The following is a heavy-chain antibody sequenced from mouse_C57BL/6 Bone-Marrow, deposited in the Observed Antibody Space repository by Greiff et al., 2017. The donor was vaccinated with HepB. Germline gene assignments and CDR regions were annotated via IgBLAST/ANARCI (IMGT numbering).Heavy chain of an antibody. CDR1: GFSLTSYG. V-gene: IGHV2-2*01. D-gene: IGHD4-1*01. J-gene: IGHJ3*01. Sequence: VMLVESGPGLVQPSQILSITCTVSGFSLTSYGLHWVRQSPGKGLEWLGVIWSGGSTDYNAAFISRLSISKDNSKSQVFFKMNSLQADDTAIYYCARNNWVFAYWGQGTLVTVSA. CDR2: IWSGGST. CDR3: ARNNWVFAY.